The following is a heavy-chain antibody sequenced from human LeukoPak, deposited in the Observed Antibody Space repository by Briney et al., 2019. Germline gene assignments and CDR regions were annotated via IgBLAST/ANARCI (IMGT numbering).Heavy chain of an antibody. D-gene: IGHD6-19*01. V-gene: IGHV4-4*08. CDR2: IYPTGNTN. Sequence: SETLSLTCTVSGGSLGGYYWSWIRQTPGKGLEYIGYIYPTGNTNGNTNYNPSHKSRVTISVDTSKNQFSLNLTSVTAADTAKYYCARLQWLVRSWFDPWGQGTLVIVSS. J-gene: IGHJ5*02. CDR3: ARLQWLVRSWFDP. CDR1: GGSLGGYY.